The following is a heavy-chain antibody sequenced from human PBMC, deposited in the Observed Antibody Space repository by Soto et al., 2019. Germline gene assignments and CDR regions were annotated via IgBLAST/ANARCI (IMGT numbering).Heavy chain of an antibody. D-gene: IGHD2-2*01. V-gene: IGHV3-23*01. CDR1: GFTFSSYA. J-gene: IGHJ4*02. Sequence: GGSLRLSCAASGFTFSSYAMSWVRQAPGKGLEWVSAISGSGGSTYYADSVKGRFTISRDNSKNTLYLQMNNLRADDTAVYYCVLLFVGTSWLRGRLDDWGQGTLVTVSS. CDR3: VLLFVGTSWLRGRLDD. CDR2: ISGSGGST.